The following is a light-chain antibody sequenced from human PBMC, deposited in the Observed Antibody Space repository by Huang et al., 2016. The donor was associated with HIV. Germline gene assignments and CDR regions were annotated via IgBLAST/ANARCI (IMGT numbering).Light chain of an antibody. V-gene: IGKV1-39*01. CDR1: QSISNY. CDR3: QQSFNTPRT. CDR2: AAA. J-gene: IGKJ2*01. Sequence: DIQMTQSPSSLSESVGDRVTITCRASQSISNYLNWYQQKPGKAPKLLIYAAANLQRGVPSRLRCSGSVTDFTLAISSLQPEDFATYYCQQSFNTPRTFGQGTKLEIK.